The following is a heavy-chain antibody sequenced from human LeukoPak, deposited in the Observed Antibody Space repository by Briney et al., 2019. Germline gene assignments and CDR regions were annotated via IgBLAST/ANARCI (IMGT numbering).Heavy chain of an antibody. CDR1: GGTFSSYA. D-gene: IGHD3-3*01. CDR3: ARSLVPNYDFWSGYSYYGMDV. V-gene: IGHV1-69*04. Sequence: SVKVSCKASGGTFSSYATSWVRQAPGQGLEWMGRIIPILGIANYAQKFQGRVTITADKSTSTAYMELSSLRSEDTAVYYCARSLVPNYDFWSGYSYYGMDVWGQGTTVTVSS. J-gene: IGHJ6*02. CDR2: IIPILGIA.